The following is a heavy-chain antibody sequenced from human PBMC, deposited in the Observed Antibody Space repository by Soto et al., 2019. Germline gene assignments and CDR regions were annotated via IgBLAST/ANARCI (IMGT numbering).Heavy chain of an antibody. J-gene: IGHJ4*02. CDR2: LSYDGSNK. D-gene: IGHD6-19*01. CDR3: ARDIVAGSYFDY. V-gene: IGHV3-30-3*01. CDR1: GFTLSDFA. Sequence: HVQLVESGGGVVQPGRSLRLSCAVSGFTLSDFAMHWARQAPGRGLEWVAFLSYDGSNKSYADSVKGRFTISRDTSKNTLFLQMNRLRAEDTAVYYCARDIVAGSYFDYWGQGNLVTVSS.